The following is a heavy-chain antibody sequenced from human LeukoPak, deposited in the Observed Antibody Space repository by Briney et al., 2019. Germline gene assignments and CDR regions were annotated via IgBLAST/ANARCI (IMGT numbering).Heavy chain of an antibody. J-gene: IGHJ4*02. CDR3: AIAAAAPDGFDY. Sequence: GGSLRLSCAASGFTVSSNYMSWVRQAPGKGLEWVSVIYSGGSTYYADSVKGRFTISRDNSKNTLYLQTNSLRAEDTAVYYCAIAAAAPDGFDYWGQGTLVTVSS. D-gene: IGHD6-13*01. V-gene: IGHV3-66*01. CDR2: IYSGGST. CDR1: GFTVSSNY.